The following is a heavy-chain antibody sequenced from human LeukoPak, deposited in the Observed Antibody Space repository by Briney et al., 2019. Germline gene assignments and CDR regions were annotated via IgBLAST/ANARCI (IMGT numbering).Heavy chain of an antibody. J-gene: IGHJ4*02. CDR3: ARDLYDSSGYHEVDY. CDR1: GGTFSSYA. V-gene: IGHV1-69*05. D-gene: IGHD3-22*01. CDR2: IIPIFGTA. Sequence: ASVKVSCKASGGTFSSYAISWVRQAPGQGLEWMGGIIPIFGTANYAQKFQGRVTMTRDTSISTAYMELSRLRSDDTAVYYCARDLYDSSGYHEVDYWGQGTLVTVSS.